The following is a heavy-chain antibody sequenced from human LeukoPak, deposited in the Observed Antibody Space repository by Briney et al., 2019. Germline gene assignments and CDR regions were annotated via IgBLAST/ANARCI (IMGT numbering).Heavy chain of an antibody. Sequence: GGSLRLSCTASGFSFSGHWMHWARQLPGKGLVWVSRISPTGSTTSYADSVKGRFTVSRDNARNTLYLQVNNLRAEDTAVYYCARGPNSNWSGLDFWGQGTLLTVSS. CDR1: GFSFSGHW. D-gene: IGHD6-6*01. V-gene: IGHV3-74*01. CDR2: ISPTGSTT. J-gene: IGHJ4*02. CDR3: ARGPNSNWSGLDF.